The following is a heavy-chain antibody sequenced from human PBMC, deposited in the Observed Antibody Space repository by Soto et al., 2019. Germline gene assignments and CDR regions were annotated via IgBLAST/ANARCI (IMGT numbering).Heavy chain of an antibody. CDR1: GTSISSGDPY. CDR3: AREVHDYGDPHGFAI. J-gene: IGHJ3*02. D-gene: IGHD4-17*01. CDR2: IHYSGST. Sequence: QVQLQESGPGLLKPSQTLSLTCTVSGTSISSGDPYWSWIRQHPGKGLEWIGYIHYSGSTHYNPSIQSRVTISVDTSKKQFSLNVTSVTAADTAVYYCAREVHDYGDPHGFAIWGQGTVFTVSS. V-gene: IGHV4-31*03.